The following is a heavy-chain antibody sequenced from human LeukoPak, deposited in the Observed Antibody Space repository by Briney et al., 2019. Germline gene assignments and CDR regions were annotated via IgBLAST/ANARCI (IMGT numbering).Heavy chain of an antibody. Sequence: PSETLSLTCTVSGGPISSYYWSWIRQPPGKGLDGIGYIYYSGSTNYNPSLKSRVTISVDTSKNQFSLKLSSVTAADTAVYYCARQRATIAAYYFDYWGQGTLVTVSS. V-gene: IGHV4-59*08. D-gene: IGHD6-25*01. J-gene: IGHJ4*02. CDR1: GGPISSYY. CDR2: IYYSGST. CDR3: ARQRATIAAYYFDY.